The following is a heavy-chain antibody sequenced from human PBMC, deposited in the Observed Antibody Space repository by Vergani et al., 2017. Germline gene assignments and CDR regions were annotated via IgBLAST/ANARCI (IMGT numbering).Heavy chain of an antibody. CDR1: GFTFSSYS. Sequence: EVQLVESGGGLVKPGGSLRLSCAASGFTFSSYSMNWVRQAPGKGLEWVSSISSSSSYIYYADSVKGRFTISRDNAKNSLYLQMNSLRAEDTSLYYCARDRVTTTYFMDVWGKGTTVTVSS. V-gene: IGHV3-21*01. CDR3: ARDRVTTTYFMDV. D-gene: IGHD4-11*01. J-gene: IGHJ6*03. CDR2: ISSSSSYI.